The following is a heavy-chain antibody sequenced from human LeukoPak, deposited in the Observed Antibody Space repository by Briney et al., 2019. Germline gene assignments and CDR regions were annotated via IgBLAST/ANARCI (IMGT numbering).Heavy chain of an antibody. CDR2: IDGDGSST. V-gene: IGHV3-74*01. Sequence: GGSLRLSCAASGFTFSNNWMHWVRQAPGKGLVWVSRIDGDGSSTTYADSVKGRFSISRDNAKNTLYLQLNSLRAEDTAVYYCAKGRVYSFDYWGQGALVTVSS. J-gene: IGHJ4*02. CDR3: AKGRVYSFDY. CDR1: GFTFSNNW. D-gene: IGHD4-11*01.